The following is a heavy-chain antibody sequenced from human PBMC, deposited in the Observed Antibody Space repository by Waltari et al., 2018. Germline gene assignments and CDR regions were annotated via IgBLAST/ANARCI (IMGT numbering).Heavy chain of an antibody. CDR1: GGTFSSYG. CDR3: TGGYYESSGFSFSYTYNMDV. J-gene: IGHJ6*02. CDR2: ISPTLGNT. D-gene: IGHD3-22*01. Sequence: QVQVVQSGAEVKKPGSSVRVSCKASGGTFSSYGISWVRRAPGQGLEWMGGISPTLGNTNYPQEFQGRVTSTAGKSTSTAYMELSSLGSADTAVYYCTGGYYESSGFSFSYTYNMDVWGQGTTVTVSS. V-gene: IGHV1-69*06.